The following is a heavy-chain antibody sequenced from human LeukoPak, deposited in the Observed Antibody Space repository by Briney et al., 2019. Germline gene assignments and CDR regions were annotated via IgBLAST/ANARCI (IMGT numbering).Heavy chain of an antibody. CDR1: GFTVSSNY. J-gene: IGHJ6*02. V-gene: IGHV3-66*04. CDR3: ARHFGVVTKGVYYYYYGMDV. D-gene: IGHD3-3*01. CDR2: IYSGGST. Sequence: GGSLRLSCAASGFTVSSNYMSWVRQAPGRGLEWVSVIYSGGSTYYADSVKGRFTISRDNSKNTLYLQMNSLRAEDTAVYYCARHFGVVTKGVYYYYYGMDVWGQGTTVTVSS.